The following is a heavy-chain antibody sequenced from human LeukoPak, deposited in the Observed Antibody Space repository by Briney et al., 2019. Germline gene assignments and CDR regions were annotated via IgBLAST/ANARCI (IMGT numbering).Heavy chain of an antibody. CDR1: GGSISSGDYY. V-gene: IGHV4-30-4*01. D-gene: IGHD2-2*01. J-gene: IGHJ5*02. CDR3: ATVVPAAIRGWFDP. Sequence: SQTLSLTCTVSGGSISSGDYYWSWIRQPPGKGLEWIGYIYYSGSTYYNPSLKSRVTISVDTSKNQFSLKLSSVTAADTAVYYCATVVPAAIRGWFDPWGQGTLVTVSS. CDR2: IYYSGST.